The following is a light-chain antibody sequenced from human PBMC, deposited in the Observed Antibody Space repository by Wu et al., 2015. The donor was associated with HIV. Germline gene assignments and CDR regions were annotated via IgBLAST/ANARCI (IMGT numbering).Light chain of an antibody. V-gene: IGKV1-5*03. CDR1: QSISSW. J-gene: IGKJ1*01. CDR3: QQYSLYRT. CDR2: KAS. Sequence: DIQMTQSPSTLSASVGDRVTITCRASQSISSWLAWYQQKPGKAPKLLISKASSLETGVPSRFSGSGSGTEFTLTISSLQPEDFATYYCQQYSLYRTFGQGTKVE.